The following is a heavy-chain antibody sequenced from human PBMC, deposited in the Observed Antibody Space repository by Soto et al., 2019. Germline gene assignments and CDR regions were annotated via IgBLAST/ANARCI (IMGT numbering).Heavy chain of an antibody. V-gene: IGHV3-30-3*01. J-gene: IGHJ6*02. CDR3: ARALLMDVPYYYYYGMDV. Sequence: QVQVVEPGGNVVQPGKSLRLSCADSGFTFRNYAMHWVRQAPGKGLEWVAVISYDGSNKYSADSVKGRFTISRDDSKNTLYLQMNSLRGEDTAVYYCARALLMDVPYYYYYGMDVWGQGTTATVSS. CDR2: ISYDGSNK. D-gene: IGHD2-8*01. CDR1: GFTFRNYA.